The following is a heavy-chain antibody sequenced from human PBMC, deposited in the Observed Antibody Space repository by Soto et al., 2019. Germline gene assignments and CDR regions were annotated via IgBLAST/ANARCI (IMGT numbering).Heavy chain of an antibody. CDR3: ARARGSSWHIKAYYYYGMDV. CDR2: ISYDGSNK. D-gene: IGHD6-13*01. J-gene: IGHJ6*02. V-gene: IGHV3-30-3*01. Sequence: GGSLRLSCAASGFTFSSYAMHWVRQAPGKGLEWVAVISYDGSNKYYADSVKGRFTISRDNSKNTLYLQMNSLRAEDTAVYYCARARGSSWHIKAYYYYGMDVWGQGTTVTVSS. CDR1: GFTFSSYA.